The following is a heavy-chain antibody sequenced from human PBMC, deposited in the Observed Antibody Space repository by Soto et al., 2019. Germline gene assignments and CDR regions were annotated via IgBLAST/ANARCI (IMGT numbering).Heavy chain of an antibody. CDR3: ARDSDRSLSR. CDR1: GFTFSGSA. Sequence: PGGSLRLSCAASGFTFSGSAMHWVRQASGKGLEWVGRIRSKADNYATAYAASVKGRFTISRDDSKNTAFLQMNSLKTEDTAVYYCARDSDRSLSRWGQGTLVTVS. CDR2: IRSKADNYAT. J-gene: IGHJ4*02. V-gene: IGHV3-73*01. D-gene: IGHD3-22*01.